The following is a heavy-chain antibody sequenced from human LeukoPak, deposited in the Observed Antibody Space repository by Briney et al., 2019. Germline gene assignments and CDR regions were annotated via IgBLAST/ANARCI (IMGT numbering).Heavy chain of an antibody. V-gene: IGHV3-21*01. D-gene: IGHD5-18*01. J-gene: IGHJ4*02. CDR3: ATVDTEHYFDY. Sequence: GGSLRLSCAASGFTFSSYSMNWVRQAPGKGLEWVSSISSSSSYIYYADSVKGRFTISRDNAKNSLYLQMNSLRAEDTAMYYCATVDTEHYFDYWGQGTLVTVSS. CDR2: ISSSSSYI. CDR1: GFTFSSYS.